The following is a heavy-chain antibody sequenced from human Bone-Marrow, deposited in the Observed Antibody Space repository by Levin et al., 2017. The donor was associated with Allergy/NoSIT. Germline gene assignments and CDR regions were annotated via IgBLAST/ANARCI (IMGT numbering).Heavy chain of an antibody. V-gene: IGHV4-59*01. J-gene: IGHJ4*02. CDR1: GDSMTKYY. D-gene: IGHD6-19*01. Sequence: PSETLSLTCSVSGDSMTKYYWTWIRQPPGKGLEWIGDVYIGGSTNFNPSLKSRVTISVDTSKNHFSLTMNSLTAADTAVYYCARENTGWRNSFDSWGQGTLVTVSS. CDR3: ARENTGWRNSFDS. CDR2: VYIGGST.